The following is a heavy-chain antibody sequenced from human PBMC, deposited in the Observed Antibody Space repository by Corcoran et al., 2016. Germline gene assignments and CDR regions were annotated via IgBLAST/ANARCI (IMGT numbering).Heavy chain of an antibody. J-gene: IGHJ5*02. CDR2: LYYSGGT. Sequence: QLQLQESGPGLVKPSETLSLTCNVSGGSISRSSYYWGWIRQPPGKGLEWIGSLYYSGGTYYNPSLKSRVTISVDTSKSQFSLRLTSATAADTAVEYCVKDAGACGGSCALGFDPWGRGTLVTVSS. CDR1: GGSISRSSYY. D-gene: IGHD2-15*01. CDR3: VKDAGACGGSCALGFDP. V-gene: IGHV4-39*07.